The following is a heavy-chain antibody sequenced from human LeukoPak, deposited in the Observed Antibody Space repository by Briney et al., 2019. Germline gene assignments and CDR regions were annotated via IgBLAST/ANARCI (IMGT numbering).Heavy chain of an antibody. D-gene: IGHD3-22*01. J-gene: IGHJ4*02. CDR3: AKFTRGGSGYYYFDY. V-gene: IGHV3-23*01. CDR1: GFTFSSYA. Sequence: PGGSLRLSCAASGFTFSSYAMSWDRQAPGKGLEWVSAISGSGGSTYYADSVKGRFTISRDNSKNTLYLQMNSLRAEDTAVYYCAKFTRGGSGYYYFDYWGQGTLVTVSS. CDR2: ISGSGGST.